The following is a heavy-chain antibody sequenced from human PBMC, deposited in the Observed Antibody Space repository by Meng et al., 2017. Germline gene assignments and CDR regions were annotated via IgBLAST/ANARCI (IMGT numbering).Heavy chain of an antibody. CDR2: INHSGST. V-gene: IGHV4-38-2*02. J-gene: IGHJ4*02. Sequence: SETLSLTCTVSGYSISSGYYWSWIRQPPGKGLEWIGEINHSGSTNYNPSLKSRVTISVDTSKNQFSLKLSSVTAADTAVYYCARDRRRYYYDSSGYYGRYYFDYWGQGTLVTVSS. D-gene: IGHD3-22*01. CDR1: GYSISSGYY. CDR3: ARDRRRYYYDSSGYYGRYYFDY.